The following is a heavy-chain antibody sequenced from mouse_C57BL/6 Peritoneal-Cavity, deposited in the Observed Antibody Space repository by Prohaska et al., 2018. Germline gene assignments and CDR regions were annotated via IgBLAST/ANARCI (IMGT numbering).Heavy chain of an antibody. J-gene: IGHJ3*01. CDR2: IDPENGDT. Sequence: EVQLQQSGAELVRPGASVKLSCTASGFNIKDDYMHWVKQRPEQGLEWIGWIDPENGDTEYASKFQGKATITADTSSNTAYLQLSSLTSEDTAVYYCTTIETAHPAWFAYWGQGTLVTVSA. CDR3: TTIETAHPAWFAY. CDR1: GFNIKDDY. D-gene: IGHD3-2*01. V-gene: IGHV14-4*01.